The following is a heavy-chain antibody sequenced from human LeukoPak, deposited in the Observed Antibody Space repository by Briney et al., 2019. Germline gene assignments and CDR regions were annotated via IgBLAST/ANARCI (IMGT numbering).Heavy chain of an antibody. V-gene: IGHV4-31*03. Sequence: SQTLSLTCTVSGGSISSGGYYWSWIRQHPGKGLEWIGYIYYSGSTYYNPSLKSRVTISVDTSKNQFSLKLSSVTAADTAVYYCARGPDFGDDSGTQHIDYWGQGALVAVSS. CDR2: IYYSGST. CDR3: ARGPDFGDDSGTQHIDY. CDR1: GGSISSGGYY. D-gene: IGHD2-21*02. J-gene: IGHJ4*02.